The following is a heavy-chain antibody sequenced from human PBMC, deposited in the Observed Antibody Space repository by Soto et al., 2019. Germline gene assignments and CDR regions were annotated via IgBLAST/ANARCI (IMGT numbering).Heavy chain of an antibody. Sequence: ASETLSLTCAVSGYSISSGYYWGWIRQPPGKGLEWIGSIYHSGSTYYNPSLKSRVTISVDTSKNQFSLKLSSVTAADTAVYYCARGGGVLRFLEWSRPTNWFDPWGQGTLVTVSS. D-gene: IGHD3-3*01. CDR3: ARGGGVLRFLEWSRPTNWFDP. CDR2: IYHSGST. J-gene: IGHJ5*02. V-gene: IGHV4-38-2*01. CDR1: GYSISSGYY.